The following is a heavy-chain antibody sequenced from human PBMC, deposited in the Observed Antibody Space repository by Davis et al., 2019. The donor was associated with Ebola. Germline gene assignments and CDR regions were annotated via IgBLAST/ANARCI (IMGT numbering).Heavy chain of an antibody. J-gene: IGHJ4*02. V-gene: IGHV6-1*01. CDR2: TYYTSKWYT. CDR1: GNNVSRKGTA. CDR3: ARGWLRSAFDQ. D-gene: IGHD5-12*01. Sequence: HSQTLSLTCAISGNNVSRKGTAWNWIRQSPSRGLEWLGRTYYTSKWYTDFAVSMQSRMSVSPDTSKNEFSLQLSSMTPEDTAVYYCARGWLRSAFDQWGQGTLVTVSS.